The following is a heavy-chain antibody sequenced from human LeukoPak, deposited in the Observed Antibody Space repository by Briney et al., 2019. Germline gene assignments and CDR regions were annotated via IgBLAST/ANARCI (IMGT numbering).Heavy chain of an antibody. Sequence: ASVKVSCKASGYTFTSYYMHWVRQAPGQGLEWMGIINPSGGSTSYAQKFQGRVTMTRDMSTSTVYMELSSLRSEDTAVYYCASQSGYDWGSGYYYMDVWGKGTTVTVSS. V-gene: IGHV1-46*01. CDR3: ASQSGYDWGSGYYYMDV. CDR1: GYTFTSYY. CDR2: INPSGGST. D-gene: IGHD5-12*01. J-gene: IGHJ6*03.